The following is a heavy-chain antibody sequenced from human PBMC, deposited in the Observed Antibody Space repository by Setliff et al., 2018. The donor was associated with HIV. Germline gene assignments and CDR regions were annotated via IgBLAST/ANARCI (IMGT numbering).Heavy chain of an antibody. V-gene: IGHV4-38-2*02. CDR3: AKEGGYCSGTTCFGFDY. CDR2: THHSGNT. J-gene: IGHJ4*02. CDR1: SYSISSVHS. Sequence: SETLSLTCDVSSYSISSVHSWGWIRQPPGKRLEWIGTTHHSGNTHYKPSLKGRVTVSLDTSKKQLSLKLRSVTAADTAVYYCAKEGGYCSGTTCFGFDYWGQGTLVTVSS. D-gene: IGHD2-2*01.